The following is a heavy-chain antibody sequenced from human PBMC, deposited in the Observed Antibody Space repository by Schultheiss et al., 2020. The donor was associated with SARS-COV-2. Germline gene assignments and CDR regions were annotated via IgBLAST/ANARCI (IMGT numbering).Heavy chain of an antibody. V-gene: IGHV3-48*02. CDR2: ISWNSGSI. D-gene: IGHD5-12*01. J-gene: IGHJ4*02. Sequence: GESLKISCAASGFTVSSNYMSWVRQAPGKGLEWVSGISWNSGSIGYADSVRGRFTISRDNAKNSLYLQMNSLRDEDTAMYYCARTSLIAAVEMDYWGQGTLVTVSS. CDR3: ARTSLIAAVEMDY. CDR1: GFTVSSNY.